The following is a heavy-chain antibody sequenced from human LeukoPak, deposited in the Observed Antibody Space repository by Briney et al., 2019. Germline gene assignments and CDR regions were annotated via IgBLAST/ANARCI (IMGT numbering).Heavy chain of an antibody. J-gene: IGHJ5*02. Sequence: GGSLRLSCAASGFTFSNAWMSWVRKAPGKGLEWVGRIKSKTDGGTTDYAAPVKGRFTISRDDSKNTLYLQMNSLKTEDTAVYYCTAEYNWNYWFDPWGQGTLVTVSS. V-gene: IGHV3-15*01. CDR1: GFTFSNAW. CDR2: IKSKTDGGTT. CDR3: TAEYNWNYWFDP. D-gene: IGHD1-7*01.